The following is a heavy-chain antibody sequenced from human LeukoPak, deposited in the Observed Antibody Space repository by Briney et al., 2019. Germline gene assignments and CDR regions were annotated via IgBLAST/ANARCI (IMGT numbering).Heavy chain of an antibody. V-gene: IGHV4-59*12. CDR3: ARVTDCSSTSCYRGGYNWFDP. D-gene: IGHD2-2*02. J-gene: IGHJ5*02. CDR2: IYHSGST. Sequence: PSETLSLTCTVSGGSISSYYWSWIRQPPGKGLEWIGYIYHSGSTYYNPSLKSRVTISVDSPKNQFSLKLSSVTAADTAVYYCARVTDCSSTSCYRGGYNWFDPWGQGTLVTVSS. CDR1: GGSISSYY.